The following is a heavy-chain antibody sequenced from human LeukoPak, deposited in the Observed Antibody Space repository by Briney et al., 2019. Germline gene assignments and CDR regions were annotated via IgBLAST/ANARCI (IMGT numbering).Heavy chain of an antibody. CDR1: GYTFTSYG. D-gene: IGHD6-19*01. J-gene: IGHJ4*02. CDR3: ARGLFTLQGIAVAGTDY. V-gene: IGHV1-18*01. CDR2: ISAYNGNT. Sequence: ASVTVSCKASGYTFTSYGISWVRQAPGQGLEWMGWISAYNGNTNYAQKLQGRVTMTTDTSTSTAYMELRSLRSDDTAVYYCARGLFTLQGIAVAGTDYWGQGTLVTVSS.